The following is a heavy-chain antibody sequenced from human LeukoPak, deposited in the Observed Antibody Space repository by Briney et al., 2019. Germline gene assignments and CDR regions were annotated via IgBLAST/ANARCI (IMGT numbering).Heavy chain of an antibody. CDR1: GFTFSNAW. CDR3: ARAPAIDNEGADY. V-gene: IGHV3-15*01. CDR2: IKSKTDGGTT. J-gene: IGHJ4*02. Sequence: GGSLRLSCAASGFTFSNAWMSWVRQAPGKGLEWVGRIKSKTDGGTTDYAAPVKGRFTISRDDSKNTLYLQMNSLKTEDTAVYYCARAPAIDNEGADYWGQGTLVTVSS. D-gene: IGHD1-26*01.